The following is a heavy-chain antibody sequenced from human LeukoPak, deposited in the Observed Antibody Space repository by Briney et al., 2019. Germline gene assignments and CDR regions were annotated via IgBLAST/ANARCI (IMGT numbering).Heavy chain of an antibody. J-gene: IGHJ4*02. V-gene: IGHV1-46*01. CDR3: ARFVGDYYFDY. D-gene: IGHD2-21*02. CDR1: GYTFTSYY. CDR2: INPSGGST. Sequence: ASVTVSCKASGYTFTSYYMHWVRQAPGQGLEWMGIINPSGGSTSYAQKFQGRVTMTRDTSTSTVYMELSSLRSEDTAVYYCARFVGDYYFDYWGQGTLVTVSS.